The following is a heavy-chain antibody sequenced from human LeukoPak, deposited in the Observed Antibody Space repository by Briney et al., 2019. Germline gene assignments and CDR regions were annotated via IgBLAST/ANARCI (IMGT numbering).Heavy chain of an antibody. Sequence: QTGGSLRLSCAASGFTFSTYVMSWVRQAPGKGLEWVSAISGSGGSTYYADSVKGRFTISRDNSKDTLYLHMNSLRVEDTAVYYCAKDVWVTIVTTFDPWGQGTLVAVSS. CDR3: AKDVWVTIVTTFDP. D-gene: IGHD3-16*01. J-gene: IGHJ5*02. CDR2: ISGSGGST. CDR1: GFTFSTYV. V-gene: IGHV3-23*01.